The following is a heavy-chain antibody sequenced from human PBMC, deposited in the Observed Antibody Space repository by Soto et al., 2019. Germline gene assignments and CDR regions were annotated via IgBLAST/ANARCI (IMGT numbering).Heavy chain of an antibody. CDR2: IYYSGST. CDR1: GGSVSSGSYY. V-gene: IGHV4-61*01. Sequence: SETLSLTCTVSGGSVSSGSYYWSWIRQPPGKGLEWIGYIYYSGSTNYNPSLKSRVTISVDTSKNQFSLKLSSVTAADTAVYYCARDTGRGFDYWGQGTLVTVSS. CDR3: ARDTGRGFDY. J-gene: IGHJ4*02. D-gene: IGHD4-17*01.